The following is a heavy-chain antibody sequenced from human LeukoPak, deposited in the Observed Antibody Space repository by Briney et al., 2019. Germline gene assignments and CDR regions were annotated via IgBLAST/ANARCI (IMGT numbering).Heavy chain of an antibody. CDR2: INWNGGST. CDR1: GFTFDDYG. V-gene: IGHV3-20*04. D-gene: IGHD3-22*01. Sequence: SGGSLRLSCAASGFTFDDYGMSWVRQAPGKGLEWVSGINWNGGSTGYADSVKGRFTISRDNAKNSLYLQMNSLRAEDTAVYYCARASGYYYDSSGYEIDYWGQGTLVTVSS. CDR3: ARASGYYYDSSGYEIDY. J-gene: IGHJ4*02.